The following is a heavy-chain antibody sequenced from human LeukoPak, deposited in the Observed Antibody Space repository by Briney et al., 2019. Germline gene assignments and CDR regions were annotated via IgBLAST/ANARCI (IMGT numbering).Heavy chain of an antibody. V-gene: IGHV3-43*02. J-gene: IGHJ3*02. CDR2: VSADGAKS. CDR1: GFRSDDFA. D-gene: IGHD2-15*01. Sequence: PGVSLRLSCAASGFRSDDFAMHWVRQSPGKGLEWVSLVSADGAKSYYAESVRGRFTISRDNSKNSLYLQMNTLRSEDTAFYYCAKEIDTLGTNAFDIWGHGTLVTVSS. CDR3: AKEIDTLGTNAFDI.